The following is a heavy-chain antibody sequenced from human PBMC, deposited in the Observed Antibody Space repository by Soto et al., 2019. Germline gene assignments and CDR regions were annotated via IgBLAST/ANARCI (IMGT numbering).Heavy chain of an antibody. V-gene: IGHV3-73*01. CDR3: TSKIAVDIGDFDI. D-gene: IGHD6-19*01. Sequence: GGSLRLSCAASGFTFSGSAIHWVRQASWKGLEWVGRIRSKANSYATAYAASVKGRFTISRDDSKNTAYLQMNSLKTEDTAVYYCTSKIAVDIGDFDIWGKGTTV. J-gene: IGHJ3*02. CDR1: GFTFSGSA. CDR2: IRSKANSYAT.